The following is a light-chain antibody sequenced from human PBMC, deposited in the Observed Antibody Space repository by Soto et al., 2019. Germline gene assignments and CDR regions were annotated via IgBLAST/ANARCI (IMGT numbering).Light chain of an antibody. J-gene: IGLJ1*01. V-gene: IGLV2-14*02. CDR3: TSYPSSRTYV. Sequence: QSVLTQPASVSGSPGRSITVSCTGTSSDVGNNNHVCWYQQHPGKAPKLIIYEVDKRPSGVSSRFSGSKSGNTASLTISGLRAEDEADYSCTSYPSSRTYVFGIGIKVTVL. CDR2: EVD. CDR1: SSDVGNNNH.